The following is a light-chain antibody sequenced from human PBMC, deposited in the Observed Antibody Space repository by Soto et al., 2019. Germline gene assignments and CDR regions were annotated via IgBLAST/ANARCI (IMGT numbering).Light chain of an antibody. CDR1: SSDVGAYKS. CDR2: DVT. CDR3: CSYAGTYTFA. V-gene: IGLV2-11*01. J-gene: IGLJ2*01. Sequence: QSALTQPRSVSGSPGQSVTISCTGTSSDVGAYKSVTWYQQYPGKVPKLIIRDVTERPSGVPDRFSGSKSGNTASLTISGLQAEDEADYYCCSYAGTYTFAFGGGTKLTVL.